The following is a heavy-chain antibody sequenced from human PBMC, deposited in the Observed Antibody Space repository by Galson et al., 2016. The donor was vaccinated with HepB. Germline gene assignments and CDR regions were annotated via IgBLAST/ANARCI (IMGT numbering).Heavy chain of an antibody. V-gene: IGHV3-48*02. CDR1: GFTFSSYS. CDR3: ARGGNSGRGSFDP. J-gene: IGHJ5*02. Sequence: SLRLSCAASGFTFSSYSMNWVRQAPGKGLEWISYISSTSSTIYYADSVKGRFTISRDNAKNSLYLQINSLRDEDTAVYYCARGGNSGRGSFDPWGQGTLVTVSS. D-gene: IGHD4-23*01. CDR2: ISSTSSTI.